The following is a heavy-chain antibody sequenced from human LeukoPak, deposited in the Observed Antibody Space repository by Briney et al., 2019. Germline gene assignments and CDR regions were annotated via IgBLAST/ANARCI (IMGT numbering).Heavy chain of an antibody. CDR1: GYTFTSYG. CDR2: ISAYNGNT. CDR3: ARYWNYCSGGSCRPYYFDY. V-gene: IGHV1-18*01. D-gene: IGHD2-15*01. J-gene: IGHJ4*02. Sequence: ASVKVSCKASGYTFTSYGISWVRQAPGQGLEWMGWISAYNGNTNYAQKLQGRVTMTTDTSTSTAYMELRSLRSDDTAVYYCARYWNYCSGGSCRPYYFDYWGQGTPVTVSS.